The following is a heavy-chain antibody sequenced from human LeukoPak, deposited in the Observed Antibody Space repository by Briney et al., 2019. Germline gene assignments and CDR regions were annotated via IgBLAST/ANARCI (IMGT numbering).Heavy chain of an antibody. CDR2: IIPIFGTA. CDR1: GGTFSSYA. V-gene: IGHV1-69*01. CDR3: AREWVDACTNGVCYGDYYYYGMDV. Sequence: GASVTVSCKASGGTFSSYAISWVRQAPGQGLEWIGGIIPIFGTANYAQKFQGRVTITADESTSTAYMELSSLRSEDTAVYYCAREWVDACTNGVCYGDYYYYGMDVWGQGTTVTVSS. J-gene: IGHJ6*02. D-gene: IGHD2-8*01.